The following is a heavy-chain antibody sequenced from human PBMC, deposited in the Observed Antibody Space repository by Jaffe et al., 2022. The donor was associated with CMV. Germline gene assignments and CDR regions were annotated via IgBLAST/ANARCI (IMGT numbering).Heavy chain of an antibody. V-gene: IGHV3-64D*06. Sequence: EVQLVESGGGLVQPGGSLRLSCSASGFTFSSYAMHWVRQAPGKGLEYVSAISSNGGSTYYADSVKGRFTISRDNSKNTLYLQMSSLRAEDTAVYYCVKFKGVSNEMATIPEGDYWGQGTLVTVSS. CDR1: GFTFSSYA. CDR2: ISSNGGST. CDR3: VKFKGVSNEMATIPEGDY. J-gene: IGHJ4*02. D-gene: IGHD5-12*01.